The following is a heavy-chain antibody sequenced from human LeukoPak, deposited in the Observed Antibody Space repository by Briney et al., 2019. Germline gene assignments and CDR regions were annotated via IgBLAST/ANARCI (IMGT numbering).Heavy chain of an antibody. D-gene: IGHD3-10*01. Sequence: PSETLSLTCAVYGGSFSGYYWSWIRQPPGKGLEWIGEINHSGSTNYNPSLKSRVTISVDTSENQFSLKLSSVTAADTAVYYCARRSSGRNIYYYYYGMDVWGKGTTVTVSS. CDR1: GGSFSGYY. CDR3: ARRSSGRNIYYYYYGMDV. CDR2: INHSGST. V-gene: IGHV4-34*01. J-gene: IGHJ6*04.